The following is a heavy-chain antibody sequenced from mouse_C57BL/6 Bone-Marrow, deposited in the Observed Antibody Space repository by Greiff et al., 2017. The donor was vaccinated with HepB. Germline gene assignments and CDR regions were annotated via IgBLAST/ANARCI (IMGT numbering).Heavy chain of an antibody. CDR2: IDPSDSYT. CDR1: GYTFTSYW. J-gene: IGHJ4*01. Sequence: QVQLQQSGAELVKPGASVKLSCKASGYTFTSYWMQWVKQRPGQGLEWIGEIDPSDSYTNYNQKFKGKATLTVDTSSSTAYMQLSSLTSEDSAVYYCARYYYAMDYWGQGTSVTVSS. CDR3: ARYYYAMDY. V-gene: IGHV1-50*01.